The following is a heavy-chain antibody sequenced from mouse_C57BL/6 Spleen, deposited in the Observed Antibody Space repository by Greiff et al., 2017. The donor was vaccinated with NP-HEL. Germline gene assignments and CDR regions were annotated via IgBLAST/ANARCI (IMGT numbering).Heavy chain of an antibody. J-gene: IGHJ4*01. CDR1: GYTFTSYG. CDR3: ANDYERYAMDY. D-gene: IGHD2-4*01. V-gene: IGHV1-81*01. CDR2: IYPRSGNT. Sequence: QVQLKESGAELARPGASVKLSCTASGYTFTSYGISWVKQRPGQGLEWIGEIYPRSGNTYYTEKFKGRATLTADKSSSTAYMEIRSLTSEDSAVYFCANDYERYAMDYWGQGTSVTVSS.